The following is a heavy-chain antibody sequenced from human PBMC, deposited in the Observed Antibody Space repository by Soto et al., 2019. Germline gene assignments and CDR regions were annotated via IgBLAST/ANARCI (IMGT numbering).Heavy chain of an antibody. D-gene: IGHD2-2*01. CDR1: GFTFTSPA. CDR3: AADLSRYCSSTSCYANYYYYMDV. V-gene: IGHV1-58*02. CDR2: IVVGSGNT. J-gene: IGHJ6*03. Sequence: ASVKVSCKASGFTFTSPAMQWVRQARGQRLEWIGWIVVGSGNTNYAQKFQERVTITRDMSTSTAYMELSSLRSEDTAVYYCAADLSRYCSSTSCYANYYYYMDVWGKGTTVTVSS.